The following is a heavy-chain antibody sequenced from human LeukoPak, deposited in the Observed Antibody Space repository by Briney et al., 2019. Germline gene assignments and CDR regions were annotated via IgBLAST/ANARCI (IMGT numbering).Heavy chain of an antibody. D-gene: IGHD4-17*01. CDR1: GFTFSSYG. Sequence: GSLRLSCAASGFTFSSYGMSWVRQAPGKGLEWVSAISGSGGSTYYADSVKGRFTISRDNSKNTLYLQMNSLRSEDTAMYYCAKQKAYARYFDYWGQGALVTVSS. J-gene: IGHJ4*02. CDR3: AKQKAYARYFDY. CDR2: ISGSGGST. V-gene: IGHV3-23*01.